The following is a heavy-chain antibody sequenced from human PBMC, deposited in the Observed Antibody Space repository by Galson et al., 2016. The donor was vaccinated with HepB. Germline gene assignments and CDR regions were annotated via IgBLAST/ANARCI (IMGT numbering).Heavy chain of an antibody. D-gene: IGHD2-15*01. J-gene: IGHJ5*02. CDR1: GGSIISDNW. Sequence: SETLSLTCDVSGGSIISDNWWSWVRQTPGKGFEWLGQIYHTPTTFHDASLTGRLTMSVDKAKNQFSLKLTSMTAADTAVYFCAGVVVAATNWFDPWGQGTLVTVSS. V-gene: IGHV4-4*02. CDR3: AGVVVAATNWFDP. CDR2: IYHTPTT.